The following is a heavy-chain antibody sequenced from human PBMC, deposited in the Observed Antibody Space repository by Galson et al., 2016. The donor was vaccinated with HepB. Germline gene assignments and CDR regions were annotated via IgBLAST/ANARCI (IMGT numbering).Heavy chain of an antibody. Sequence: SVKVSCKASGYTFTSYGISWVRQAPGQGLKWMGWIGAYNGDTNYAQKVQGRVTMTTDTSTSTAYMEIWSLTSDDTAVYYCARDRGFAEDTFEIWGQGTVLTVSS. CDR2: IGAYNGDT. CDR3: ARDRGFAEDTFEI. CDR1: GYTFTSYG. V-gene: IGHV1-18*01. J-gene: IGHJ3*02. D-gene: IGHD2-15*01.